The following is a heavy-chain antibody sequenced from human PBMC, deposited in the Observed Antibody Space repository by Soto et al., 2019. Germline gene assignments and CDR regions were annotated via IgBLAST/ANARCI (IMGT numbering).Heavy chain of an antibody. CDR1: GFTFSSYG. V-gene: IGHV3-33*01. D-gene: IGHD1-26*01. CDR3: ARGRSAASSYGDY. Sequence: PGGSLRLSCAASGFTFSSYGMHWVRQAPGKGLEWVAVIWYGGSNKYYADSVKGRFTISRDNSKNTLYLQMNSLRAEDTAVYYCARGRSAASSYGDYWGQGTLVTVSS. J-gene: IGHJ4*02. CDR2: IWYGGSNK.